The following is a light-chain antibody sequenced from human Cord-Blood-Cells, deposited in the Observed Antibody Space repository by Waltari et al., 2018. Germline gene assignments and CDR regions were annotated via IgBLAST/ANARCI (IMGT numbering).Light chain of an antibody. J-gene: IGKJ4*01. Sequence: DIQMTQSPSSLSASVGDRVPITCQASHDISNYLNWYQQKPGKAPKLLIYDASNLETGVPSRFSGSGSGTDFTCTISSLQPEDIATYYCQQYDNLPLTFGGGTKVEIK. CDR2: DAS. CDR1: HDISNY. V-gene: IGKV1-33*01. CDR3: QQYDNLPLT.